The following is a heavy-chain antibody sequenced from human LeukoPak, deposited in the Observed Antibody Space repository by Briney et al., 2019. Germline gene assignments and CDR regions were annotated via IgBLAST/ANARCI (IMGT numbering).Heavy chain of an antibody. CDR2: INPSGGST. Sequence: GASVKVSCKASGYTFTSYYMHWVRQAPGRGLEWMGIINPSGGSTSYAQKFQGRVTMTRDTSTSTVYMELSSLRSEDTAVYYCARAFVHNWFDPWGQGTLVTVSS. J-gene: IGHJ5*02. CDR3: ARAFVHNWFDP. CDR1: GYTFTSYY. V-gene: IGHV1-46*01.